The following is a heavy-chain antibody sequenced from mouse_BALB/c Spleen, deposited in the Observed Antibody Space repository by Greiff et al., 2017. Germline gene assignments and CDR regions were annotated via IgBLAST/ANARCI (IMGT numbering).Heavy chain of an antibody. CDR1: GYSITSDYA. Sequence: VQLQQSGPGLVKPSQSLSLTCTVTGYSITSDYAWNWIRQFPGNKLEWMGYISYSGSTSYNPSLKSRISITRDTSKNQFFLQLNSVTTEDTATYYCARGYDTYVMDYWGQGTSVTVSS. V-gene: IGHV3-2*02. CDR2: ISYSGST. CDR3: ARGYDTYVMDY. J-gene: IGHJ4*01. D-gene: IGHD2-14*01.